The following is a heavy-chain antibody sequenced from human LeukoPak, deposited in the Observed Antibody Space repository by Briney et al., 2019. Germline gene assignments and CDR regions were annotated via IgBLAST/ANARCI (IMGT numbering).Heavy chain of an antibody. J-gene: IGHJ3*02. CDR3: ARGGIDAFDI. Sequence: SETLSLTCTVSGGSISSYYWSWLRQPPGKGLEWIGYIYYSGSTNYNPSLKSRVTISVDTSKNQFSLKLSSVTAADTAAYYCARGGIDAFDIWGQGTMVTVSS. CDR1: GGSISSYY. CDR2: IYYSGST. D-gene: IGHD3-16*01. V-gene: IGHV4-59*01.